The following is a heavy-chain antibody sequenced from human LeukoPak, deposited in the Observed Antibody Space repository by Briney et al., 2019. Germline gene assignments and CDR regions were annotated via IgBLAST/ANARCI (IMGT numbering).Heavy chain of an antibody. V-gene: IGHV3-21*01. CDR3: ARDPRSCSGDSCYS. CDR1: GFSFLTFT. CDR2: ISSSSTYI. D-gene: IGHD2-15*01. Sequence: GGSLRLSCTASGFSFLTFTMKWVRQAPGKGLEWVASISSSSTYIYYADSVKGRFTISRDNAKNSLYLQMNSLRAEDTAVYYCARDPRSCSGDSCYSWGQGTLVTVSS. J-gene: IGHJ4*02.